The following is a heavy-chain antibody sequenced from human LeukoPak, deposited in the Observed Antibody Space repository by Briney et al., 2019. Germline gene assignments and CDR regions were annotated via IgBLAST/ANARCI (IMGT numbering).Heavy chain of an antibody. CDR1: GFTFSIYS. CDR3: ARGGGRDPFNVAY. D-gene: IGHD3-10*01. CDR2: IKPDGSAQ. J-gene: IGHJ4*02. Sequence: PGRSLRLSCAASGFTFSIYSMHWVRQAPGRGLEWVANIKPDGSAQYYVDSVKGRFSISRDNAKNSLYLQMNSLRVEDTAVYYCARGGGRDPFNVAYWGQGTLVTVSS. V-gene: IGHV3-7*04.